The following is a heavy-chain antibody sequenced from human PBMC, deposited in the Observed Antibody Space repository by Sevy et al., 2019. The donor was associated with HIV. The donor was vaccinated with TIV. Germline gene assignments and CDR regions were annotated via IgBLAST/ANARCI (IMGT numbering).Heavy chain of an antibody. J-gene: IGHJ4*02. Sequence: GGSLRLSCAASGFTFSHYGMHWVRQAPGKGLEWVTFIQYDGNNKYYADSVKGRFTISRDNSKNMFFLQMNDLRAEDTALYYCAKNTAAASVGGFDYWGQGALVTVSS. D-gene: IGHD6-13*01. CDR3: AKNTAAASVGGFDY. CDR2: IQYDGNNK. V-gene: IGHV3-30*02. CDR1: GFTFSHYG.